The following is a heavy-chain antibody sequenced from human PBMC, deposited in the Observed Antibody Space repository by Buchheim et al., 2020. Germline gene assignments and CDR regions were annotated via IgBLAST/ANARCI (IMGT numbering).Heavy chain of an antibody. D-gene: IGHD6-13*01. CDR1: GYTFTSYY. CDR2: INPSGGST. J-gene: IGHJ4*02. CDR3: AKDKAEYSSSWYLFDY. V-gene: IGHV1-46*03. Sequence: QVQLVQSGAEVKKPGASVKVSCKASGYTFTSYYMHWVRQAPGQGLEWMGIINPSGGSTTYAQKFQGRVTMTRDTSTSTVYMELSSLRAEDTGVYYCAKDKAEYSSSWYLFDYWGQGTL.